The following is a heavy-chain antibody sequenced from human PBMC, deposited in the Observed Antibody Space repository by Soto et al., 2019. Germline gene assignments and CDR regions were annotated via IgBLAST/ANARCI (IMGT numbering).Heavy chain of an antibody. CDR3: AVRPMAGRVFVFFF. V-gene: IGHV4-39*01. Sequence: PSETLSLTCTVSGGSISSSSYYWGWIRQPPGKGLEWIGSIYYSGSTYYNPSLKSRVTISVDTSKNQFSLKLSSVTAADTAAYYWAVRPMAGRVFVFFFGGRGTLVPVSS. J-gene: IGHJ4*02. CDR2: IYYSGST. D-gene: IGHD2-8*01. CDR1: GGSISSSSYY.